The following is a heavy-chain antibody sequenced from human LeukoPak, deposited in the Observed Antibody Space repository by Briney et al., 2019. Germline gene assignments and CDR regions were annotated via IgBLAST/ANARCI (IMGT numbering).Heavy chain of an antibody. CDR3: ARAYSERYGLGYYYMDV. Sequence: GGSLRLSCAASGFTFSTYSMNWVRQAPGKGLEWVSSISTSSSYIYYADSVKGRFTISRDNAKKSVYLQMNSLRVEDTAVYYCARAYSERYGLGYYYMDVWGKGTTVTISS. V-gene: IGHV3-21*01. J-gene: IGHJ6*03. CDR1: GFTFSTYS. CDR2: ISTSSSYI. D-gene: IGHD1-26*01.